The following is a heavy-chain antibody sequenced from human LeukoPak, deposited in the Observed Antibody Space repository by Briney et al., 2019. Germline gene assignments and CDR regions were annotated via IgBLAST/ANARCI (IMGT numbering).Heavy chain of an antibody. CDR1: GYTFTSYA. V-gene: IGHV1-69*13. D-gene: IGHD5-18*01. CDR2: IIPIFGTA. CDR3: ASQGVGDTAMGDDY. Sequence: ASVKVSCKASGYTFTSYAISWVRQAPGQGLEWMGGIIPIFGTANYAQKFQGRVTITADESTSTAYMELSSLRSEDTAVYYCASQGVGDTAMGDDYWGQGTLVTVSS. J-gene: IGHJ4*02.